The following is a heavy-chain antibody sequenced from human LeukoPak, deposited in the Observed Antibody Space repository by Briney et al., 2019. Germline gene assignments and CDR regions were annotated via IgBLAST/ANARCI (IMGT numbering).Heavy chain of an antibody. V-gene: IGHV1-69*01. CDR1: GGTFSSYA. D-gene: IGHD5-18*01. CDR2: IIPIFGTA. J-gene: IGHJ6*02. Sequence: ASVKVSCKASGGTFSSYAISWVRQAPGQGLEWMGGIIPIFGTANYAQKFQGRVTITADESTSTAYMELSSLRSEDTAVYYCASLSYSYEGCYYGMDVWGQGTMVTVSS. CDR3: ASLSYSYEGCYYGMDV.